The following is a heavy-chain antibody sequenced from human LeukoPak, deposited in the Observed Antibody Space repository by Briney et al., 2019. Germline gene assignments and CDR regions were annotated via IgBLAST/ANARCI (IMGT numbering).Heavy chain of an antibody. D-gene: IGHD3-9*01. J-gene: IGHJ4*02. Sequence: GGSLRLSCAASGFTFSSYWMSWVRQAPGKGLEWVANIKEDGSEKNYVDSVKGRFTISRDNAKNSLYPQMNSLRAEDTALYYCARDSADNLDWGQGTLVTVSS. CDR3: ARDSADNLD. V-gene: IGHV3-7*01. CDR1: GFTFSSYW. CDR2: IKEDGSEK.